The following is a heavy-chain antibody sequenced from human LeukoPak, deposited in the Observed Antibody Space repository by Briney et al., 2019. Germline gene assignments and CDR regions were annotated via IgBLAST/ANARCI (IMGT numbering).Heavy chain of an antibody. CDR3: AREYYDSTGRKHAFEN. V-gene: IGHV1-2*02. CDR2: IDPDSGGT. Sequence: ASVKVSCKTSGYTFADYYLHWVRQAPGQGLEWMGSIDPDSGGTNSAQKSQGRVTMTRDTSISTAHMELSRLRSDDTAVYYCAREYYDSTGRKHAFENWGQGTMVTVSS. D-gene: IGHD3-22*01. J-gene: IGHJ3*02. CDR1: GYTFADYY.